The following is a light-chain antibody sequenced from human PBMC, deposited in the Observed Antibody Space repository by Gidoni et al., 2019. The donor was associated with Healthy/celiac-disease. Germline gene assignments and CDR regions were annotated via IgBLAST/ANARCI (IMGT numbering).Light chain of an antibody. V-gene: IGLV1-44*01. Sequence: SVLTQPPSASGTPGQRVTISCSGSSSHIGSNTVNWYQQLPGTAPKLLIYSNNQRPPGVPDRFSGSKSGTSASLAISGLQSEDEADYYCAAWDDSLNGWVFGGGTKLTVL. CDR2: SNN. CDR3: AAWDDSLNGWV. CDR1: SSHIGSNT. J-gene: IGLJ3*02.